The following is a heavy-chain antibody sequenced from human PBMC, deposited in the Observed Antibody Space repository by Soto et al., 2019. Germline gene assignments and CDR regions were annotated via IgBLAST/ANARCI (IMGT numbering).Heavy chain of an antibody. Sequence: GASVKLSCAASGYRFTNYAMHWVRQAPGQRLEWMGWINAANGNTGYAQKFQGRVTMTRNTSISTAYMELSSLRSEDTAVYYCARGFFGGGTGWGQGTLVTVSS. CDR3: ARGFFGGGTG. CDR1: GYRFTNYA. CDR2: INAANGNT. V-gene: IGHV1-8*02. D-gene: IGHD2-15*01. J-gene: IGHJ4*02.